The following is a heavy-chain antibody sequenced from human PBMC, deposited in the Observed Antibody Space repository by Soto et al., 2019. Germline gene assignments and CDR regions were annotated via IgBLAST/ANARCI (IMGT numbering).Heavy chain of an antibody. V-gene: IGHV3-30*18. Sequence: GGSLRLSCAASGFTFSNYGMHWVRQAPGKGLEWVAVISYDGSDKYHADSVKGRFTISRDNSKNTLYLQMNSLRAEDTAVYYCAKVTGYCSSASCRRDYYYYYGMDVWGHGTTVTVSS. CDR1: GFTFSNYG. D-gene: IGHD2-2*01. CDR2: ISYDGSDK. J-gene: IGHJ6*02. CDR3: AKVTGYCSSASCRRDYYYYYGMDV.